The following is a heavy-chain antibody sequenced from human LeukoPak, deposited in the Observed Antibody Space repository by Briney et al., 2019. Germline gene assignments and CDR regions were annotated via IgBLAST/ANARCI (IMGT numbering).Heavy chain of an antibody. J-gene: IGHJ5*02. V-gene: IGHV3-66*01. CDR2: IYSGGDT. Sequence: PGGSLRLSCAASGFTVSSTYMSWVRQAPGKGLEWVSVIYSGGDTEYADSVRGRFSIDRDISKNTLYLQMNRLRVEDTAVYYCARMVTGWPNWIDPWGQGTLVTVSS. CDR3: ARMVTGWPNWIDP. D-gene: IGHD3-9*01. CDR1: GFTVSSTY.